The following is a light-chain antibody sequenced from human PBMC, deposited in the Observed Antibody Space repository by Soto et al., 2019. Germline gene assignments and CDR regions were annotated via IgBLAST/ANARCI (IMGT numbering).Light chain of an antibody. CDR1: HSVSTY. Sequence: TVLTQSPATLSLSPGEGATLSCRASHSVSTYLAWYQQKPGQAPRLLIYDASNRATGIPARFSGSGSGTDFTLTISRLEPEDFALYYCQQCGSSPITFGQGTRLEIK. J-gene: IGKJ5*01. V-gene: IGKV3-11*01. CDR2: DAS. CDR3: QQCGSSPIT.